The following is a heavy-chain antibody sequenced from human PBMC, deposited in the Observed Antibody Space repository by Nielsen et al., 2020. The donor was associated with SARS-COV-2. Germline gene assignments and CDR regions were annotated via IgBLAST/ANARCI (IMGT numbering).Heavy chain of an antibody. Sequence: ASVKVSCKASGYTFTSYGISWVRQAPGQGLEWMGWISAYNGNTNYAQKLQGRVTMTTDTSTSTAYMELRSLRSDDTAVYYCARVRVVGSYLHAFDIWGQGTMVTVSS. V-gene: IGHV1-18*01. J-gene: IGHJ3*02. CDR3: ARVRVVGSYLHAFDI. D-gene: IGHD1-26*01. CDR2: ISAYNGNT. CDR1: GYTFTSYG.